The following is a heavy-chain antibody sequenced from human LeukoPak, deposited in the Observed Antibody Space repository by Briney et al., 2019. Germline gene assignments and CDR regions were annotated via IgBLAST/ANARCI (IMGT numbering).Heavy chain of an antibody. CDR3: AREYYYGSGSYGY. J-gene: IGHJ4*02. CDR2: INSDGSST. D-gene: IGHD3-10*01. CDR1: XSYW. V-gene: IGHV3-74*01. Sequence: XSYWMHWVRQAPGKGLVWVSRINSDGSSTSYADSVKGRFTIFRDNAKNTLYLQMNSLRAEDTAVYYCAREYYYGSGSYGYWGQGTLVTVSS.